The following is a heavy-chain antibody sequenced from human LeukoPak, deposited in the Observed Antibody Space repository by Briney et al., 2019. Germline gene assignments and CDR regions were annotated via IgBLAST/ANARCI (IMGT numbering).Heavy chain of an antibody. D-gene: IGHD2-2*01. CDR2: INHSGST. CDR1: GGSFSGYY. Sequence: SSETLSLTCAVYGGSFSGYYWSWIRQPPGKGLEWIGEINHSGSTNYNPSLKCRVAISVDTSKNQFSLKLSSVSAADTAVYYCARGGYCRRTSCYGGGFDPWGQGTLVTVSS. CDR3: ARGGYCRRTSCYGGGFDP. V-gene: IGHV4-34*01. J-gene: IGHJ5*02.